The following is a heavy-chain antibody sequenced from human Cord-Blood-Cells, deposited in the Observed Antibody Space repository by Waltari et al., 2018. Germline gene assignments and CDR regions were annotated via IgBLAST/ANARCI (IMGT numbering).Heavy chain of an antibody. D-gene: IGHD3-16*01. CDR1: GYSISSGYY. CDR2: IYHSGST. Sequence: QVQLQESGPGLVKPSETLSLTCAVSGYSISSGYYWGWIRQPPGKGLEWIGSIYHSGSTYYNPSLKSRVTISVDTSKNQFSLKLSSVTAADTAVYYCARYSGGFDYWGQGTLVTVSS. J-gene: IGHJ4*02. CDR3: ARYSGGFDY. V-gene: IGHV4-38-2*01.